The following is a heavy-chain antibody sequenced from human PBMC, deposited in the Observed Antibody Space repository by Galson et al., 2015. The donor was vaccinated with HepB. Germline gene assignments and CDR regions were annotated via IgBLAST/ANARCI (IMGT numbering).Heavy chain of an antibody. CDR3: ARHVEYCSNGTCYFGMDV. D-gene: IGHD2-8*01. CDR1: GFTFRDLY. J-gene: IGHJ6*02. Sequence: SLRLSCAASGFTFRDLYMSWVRQAPGKGLEYISYISSGGTITFYADSVKGRFTVSRDNAKKSVHLQVNRLTGDDTAVYYCARHVEYCSNGTCYFGMDVWGQGTMVTVSS. V-gene: IGHV3-11*01. CDR2: ISSGGTIT.